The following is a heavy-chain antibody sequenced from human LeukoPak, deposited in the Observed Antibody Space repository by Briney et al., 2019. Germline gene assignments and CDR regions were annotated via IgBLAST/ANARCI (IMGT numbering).Heavy chain of an antibody. V-gene: IGHV4-34*01. CDR3: ARRPRYSSGWANAFDI. Sequence: PSETLSLTCAVYGGSFSGYYWSWIRQPPGKGLEWIGEINHSGSTNYNPSLKSRVTISVDTSKNQFSLKLSSVTAADTAVYYCARRPRYSSGWANAFDIWGQGTMVTVSS. J-gene: IGHJ3*02. CDR1: GGSFSGYY. CDR2: INHSGST. D-gene: IGHD6-19*01.